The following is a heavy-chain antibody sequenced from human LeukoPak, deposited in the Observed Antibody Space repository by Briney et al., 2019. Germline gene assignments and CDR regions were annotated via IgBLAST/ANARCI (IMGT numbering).Heavy chain of an antibody. D-gene: IGHD6-19*01. J-gene: IGHJ4*02. CDR2: IYTGGTT. CDR1: GFTVSTYY. V-gene: IGHV3-66*01. Sequence: GGSLRLSCAASGFTVSTYYMTWVRQAPGKGLEWVSLIYTGGTTYYADSVKGRFTLSRDNSKNTLYPQMNSLRAEDTAVYYCARVIAVAGPDYWGQGTLVTVSS. CDR3: ARVIAVAGPDY.